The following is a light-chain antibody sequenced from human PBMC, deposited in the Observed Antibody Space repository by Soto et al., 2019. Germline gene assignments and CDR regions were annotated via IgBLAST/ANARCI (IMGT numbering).Light chain of an antibody. CDR2: EVT. Sequence: QSALTQPASVSGSPGQSITISCTGTSSDIGSYDLVSWYQQHPGTAPKLIIYEVTKRPSGVSTRFSGSKSGNTASLTISGLQAVDEADYYCCSLPDFTYVFGTGPSSPS. V-gene: IGLV2-23*02. CDR3: CSLPDFTYV. CDR1: SSDIGSYDL. J-gene: IGLJ1*01.